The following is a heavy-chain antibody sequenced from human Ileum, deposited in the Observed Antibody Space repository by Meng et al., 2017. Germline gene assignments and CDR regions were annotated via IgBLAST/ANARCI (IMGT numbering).Heavy chain of an antibody. J-gene: IGHJ6*02. CDR2: VSNSGST. CDR1: GVSISSYY. V-gene: IGHV4-59*01. D-gene: IGHD4-17*01. CDR3: ARDDYSDDYYYYYGMDV. Sequence: SEILSLTCSVPGVSISSYYWSWIRQPPGKGMEWIGYVSNSGSTNYNPSLKSRVTMSIDMSKNQYSLKLSSVTAADTAAYYCARDDYSDDYYYYYGMDVWGQGTTVTVSS.